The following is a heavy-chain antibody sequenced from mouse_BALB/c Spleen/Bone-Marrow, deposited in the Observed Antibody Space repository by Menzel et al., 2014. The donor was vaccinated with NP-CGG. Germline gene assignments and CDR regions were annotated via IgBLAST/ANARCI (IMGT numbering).Heavy chain of an antibody. D-gene: IGHD2-14*01. CDR3: GRRKVRRWARDD. J-gene: IGHJ4*01. CDR1: GASITSGY. CDR2: ISYSGST. V-gene: IGHV3-8*02. Sequence: EVQLHQSGPSLVTPPQTLSLTCSVTGASITSGYWNWIRNFPGNKLEYMGYISYSGSTYSNPSLKSRLSIPRDTSRNQYCRLMKYGTTEDAATYDCGRRKVRRWARDDWGQGTSVTVSS.